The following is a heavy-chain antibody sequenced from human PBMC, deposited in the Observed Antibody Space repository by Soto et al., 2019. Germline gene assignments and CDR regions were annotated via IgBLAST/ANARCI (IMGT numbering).Heavy chain of an antibody. J-gene: IGHJ3*02. V-gene: IGHV2-5*02. D-gene: IGHD3-10*01. CDR1: GFSLSTSGVG. Sequence: QITLKESGPTLVKPTQTLTLTCTFSGFSLSTSGVGVGWIRQPPGKALEWLALIYWDDDKRYSPSLKSKLTITKDTSKHQVVLTMTNMDPVDTATYYCAHRLNYYGSGRHRGLGAFDIWGQGTMVTVSS. CDR2: IYWDDDK. CDR3: AHRLNYYGSGRHRGLGAFDI.